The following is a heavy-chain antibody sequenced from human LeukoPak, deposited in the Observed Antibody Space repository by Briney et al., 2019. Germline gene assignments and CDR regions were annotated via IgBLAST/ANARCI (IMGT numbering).Heavy chain of an antibody. CDR3: ARDESRIIDGWELQYYFDY. D-gene: IGHD1-26*01. CDR1: GFTFSSYG. J-gene: IGHJ4*02. V-gene: IGHV3-33*01. Sequence: PGRSLRLSCAASGFTFSSYGMHWVRQAPGKGLEWVAVIWYDGSNKYYADSVKGRFTISRDNSKNTLYLQMNSLRAEDTAVYYCARDESRIIDGWELQYYFDYWGQGTLVTVSS. CDR2: IWYDGSNK.